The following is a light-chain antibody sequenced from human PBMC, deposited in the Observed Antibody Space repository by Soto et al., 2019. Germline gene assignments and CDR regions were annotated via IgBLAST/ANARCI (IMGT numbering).Light chain of an antibody. Sequence: EIVLTQSPGTLSLSPGERATLSCRASQSLSSNYLAWYQQRPGQSPRLPVYGASSRATGIPDRFSGSGFGTEFALTTSRLEPEDSAVYYCHQYDNAPVTFGPGTRVGI. V-gene: IGKV3-20*01. CDR1: QSLSSNY. J-gene: IGKJ3*01. CDR3: HQYDNAPVT. CDR2: GAS.